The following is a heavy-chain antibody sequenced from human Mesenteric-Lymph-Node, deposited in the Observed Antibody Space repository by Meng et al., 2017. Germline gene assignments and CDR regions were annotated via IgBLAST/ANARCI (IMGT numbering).Heavy chain of an antibody. CDR1: GGSISSSNYY. CDR3: ARGQKGYFDL. Sequence: VLLPESGPGLVKPSQTLSLTCTVSGGSISSSNYYWSFIRQPPGKVLEWRGHIYNSGSTYYNPSLKSRITISVDTSKNQFSLQLSSVTAADTAVYYCARGQKGYFDLWGRGTLVTVSS. CDR2: IYNSGST. V-gene: IGHV4-30-4*01. J-gene: IGHJ2*01.